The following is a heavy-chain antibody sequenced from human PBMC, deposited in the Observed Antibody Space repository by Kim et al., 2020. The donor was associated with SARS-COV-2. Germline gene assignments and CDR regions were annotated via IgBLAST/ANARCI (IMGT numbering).Heavy chain of an antibody. Sequence: GSTNYNPPLKSRVTISVDTSKNQFSLKLSSVTAADTAVYYCARGAWYFDLWGRGTLVTVSS. CDR3: ARGAWYFDL. CDR2: GST. V-gene: IGHV4-59*09. J-gene: IGHJ2*01.